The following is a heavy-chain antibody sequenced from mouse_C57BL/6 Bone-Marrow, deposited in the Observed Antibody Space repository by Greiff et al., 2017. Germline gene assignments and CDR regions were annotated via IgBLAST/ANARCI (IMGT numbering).Heavy chain of an antibody. CDR2: ISDDGST. V-gene: IGHV3-6*01. Sequence: EVKLVESGPGLVKPSQSLSLTCSVTGYSITSGYYWNWIRQFPGNKLEWMGYISDDGSTNYNPSLKNRIPITRDTSTNKYLLKLNSVTTEDTATYYCARGSMALCDDWGQGTTLTVSS. J-gene: IGHJ2*01. CDR1: GYSITSGYY. D-gene: IGHD1-1*02. CDR3: ARGSMALCDD.